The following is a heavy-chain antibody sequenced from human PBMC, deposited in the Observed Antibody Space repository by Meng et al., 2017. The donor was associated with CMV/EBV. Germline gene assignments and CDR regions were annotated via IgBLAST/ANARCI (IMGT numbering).Heavy chain of an antibody. CDR3: ARLDDFWSGSTRYWFDP. J-gene: IGHJ5*02. CDR1: GGSISSSSYY. CDR2: IYYSGST. V-gene: IGHV4-39*01. Sequence: GSLRLSCTVSGGSISSSSYYWGWIRQPPGKGREWIGSIYYSGSTYYNPSLKSRVTISVDTSKNQFSLKLSSVTAADTAVYYCARLDDFWSGSTRYWFDPWGQGTLVTVSS. D-gene: IGHD3-3*01.